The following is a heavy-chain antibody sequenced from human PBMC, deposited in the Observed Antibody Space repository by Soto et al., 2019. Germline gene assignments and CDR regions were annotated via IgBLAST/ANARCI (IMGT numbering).Heavy chain of an antibody. D-gene: IGHD3-22*01. Sequence: PSETLSLTCTVSGGSISSSSHYWGWIRQPPGKGLEWIGSIYYSGSTYYNPSLKSRVTISVDTSKNQFSLKLSSVTAADTAVYYCARQYYDRSGYSIDYWGQGTLVTVSS. CDR2: IYYSGST. CDR1: GGSISSSSHY. V-gene: IGHV4-39*01. CDR3: ARQYYDRSGYSIDY. J-gene: IGHJ4*02.